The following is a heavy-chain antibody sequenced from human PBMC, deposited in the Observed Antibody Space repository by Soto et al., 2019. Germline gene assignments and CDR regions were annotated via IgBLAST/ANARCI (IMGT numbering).Heavy chain of an antibody. CDR3: VKDRIIMIRGVLXMHD. CDR2: VNADNGNT. V-gene: IGHV1-3*01. D-gene: IGHD3-10*01. CDR1: GYSFTNYA. J-gene: IGHJ4*02. Sequence: ASVKVSCKASGYSFTNYALHWVRQAPGQRFEWMGWVNADNGNTKYSQKFQGRFTITRDTPASTVYMELNSLRSEDTGIYYCVKDRIIMIRGVLXMHDWGQGTLVTVS.